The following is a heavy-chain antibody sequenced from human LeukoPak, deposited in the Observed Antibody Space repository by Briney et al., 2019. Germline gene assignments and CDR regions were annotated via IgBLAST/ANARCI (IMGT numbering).Heavy chain of an antibody. CDR2: IYPGDSDT. Sequence: GESLKISCKGSGYSFTSYWIAWVRQMPGKGLEWMGIIYPGDSDTTYSSSFQGQVTISADKSISTAYLQWSSLKASDTAMYYCARRYYYDSSGYYYPHDAFDIWGQGTMVTVSS. D-gene: IGHD3-22*01. CDR1: GYSFTSYW. V-gene: IGHV5-51*01. CDR3: ARRYYYDSSGYYYPHDAFDI. J-gene: IGHJ3*02.